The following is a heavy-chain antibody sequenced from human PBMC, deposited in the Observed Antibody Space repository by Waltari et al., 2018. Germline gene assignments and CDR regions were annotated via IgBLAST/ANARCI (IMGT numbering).Heavy chain of an antibody. Sequence: QVQLQESGPGLVKPSETLSLTCTVSGGSISSYYWSWIRQPPGKGLEWIGYIYYRGSTNYNPSLRSRVTISVDTSKNQFSLKLSSVTAADTAVYYCARYRQQLEYYFDYWGQGTLVTVSS. D-gene: IGHD6-13*01. V-gene: IGHV4-59*01. CDR2: IYYRGST. CDR3: ARYRQQLEYYFDY. CDR1: GGSISSYY. J-gene: IGHJ4*02.